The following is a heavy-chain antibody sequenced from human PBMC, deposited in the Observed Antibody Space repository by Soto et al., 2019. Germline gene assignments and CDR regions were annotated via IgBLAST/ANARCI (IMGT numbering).Heavy chain of an antibody. J-gene: IGHJ6*02. D-gene: IGHD4-17*01. Sequence: GGSLRLSCAASGFTFSSYGMHWVRQAPGKGLEWVAVIWYDGSNKYYADSVKGRFTISRDNSKNTLYLQMNSLRAEDTAVYYCARYRPFTYGGNSFAYYYYGMDVWGQGTTVTVSS. CDR1: GFTFSSYG. V-gene: IGHV3-33*01. CDR2: IWYDGSNK. CDR3: ARYRPFTYGGNSFAYYYYGMDV.